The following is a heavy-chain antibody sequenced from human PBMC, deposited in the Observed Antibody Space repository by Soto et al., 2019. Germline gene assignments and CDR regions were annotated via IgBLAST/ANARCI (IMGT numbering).Heavy chain of an antibody. CDR3: AKGEVGPAALYYYYGMDV. CDR2: ISYDGSNK. CDR1: GFTFSSYG. J-gene: IGHJ6*02. Sequence: PGGSLRLSCAASGFTFSSYGMHWVRQAPGKGLEWVAVISYDGSNKYYADSVKGRFTISRDNSKNTLYLQMNSLRAEDTAVYYWAKGEVGPAALYYYYGMDVWGQGTTVTVSS. V-gene: IGHV3-30*18. D-gene: IGHD2-2*01.